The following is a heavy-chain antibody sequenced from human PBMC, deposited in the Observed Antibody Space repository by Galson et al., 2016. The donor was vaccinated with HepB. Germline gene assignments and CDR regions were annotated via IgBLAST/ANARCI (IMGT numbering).Heavy chain of an antibody. D-gene: IGHD4-17*01. Sequence: QSGAEVTKPGESLKISCKGSGYIFNRYWIGWVRQMPGKGLEWMGIIFPRDFETRYSPSFQGRVTISADMSLSTAYLRWNSLKASDTAIYYCARQGDDYGLAYGGQGALVTGSS. CDR2: IFPRDFET. J-gene: IGHJ4*02. CDR3: ARQGDDYGLAY. CDR1: GYIFNRYW. V-gene: IGHV5-51*01.